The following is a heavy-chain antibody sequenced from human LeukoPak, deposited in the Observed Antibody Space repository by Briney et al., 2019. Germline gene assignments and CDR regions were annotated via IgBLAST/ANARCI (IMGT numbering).Heavy chain of an antibody. CDR1: GFTFSDHY. J-gene: IGHJ5*02. V-gene: IGHV3-72*01. Sequence: GGSLRLSCAASGFTFSDHYMDWVRQAPGKGLEWVGRTRNKANSYTTEYAASVKGGFTISRDDSKNSLYLQMNSLKTEDTAVYYCARVVAARTNWFDPWGQGTLVTVSS. D-gene: IGHD2-15*01. CDR3: ARVVAARTNWFDP. CDR2: TRNKANSYTT.